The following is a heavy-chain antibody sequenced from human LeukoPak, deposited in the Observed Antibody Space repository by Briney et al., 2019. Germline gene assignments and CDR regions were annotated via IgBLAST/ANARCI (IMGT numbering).Heavy chain of an antibody. J-gene: IGHJ4*02. CDR3: AKGHSSSWSIMDY. CDR1: GGSISSGSYY. CDR2: IYTSGST. V-gene: IGHV4-61*02. D-gene: IGHD6-13*01. Sequence: PSETLSLTCTVSGGSISSGSYYWSWIRQPAGKGLEWIGRIYTSGSTNYNPSLKSRVTISVDTSKNQFSLKLSSVTAADTAVYYCAKGHSSSWSIMDYWGQGTLVTVSS.